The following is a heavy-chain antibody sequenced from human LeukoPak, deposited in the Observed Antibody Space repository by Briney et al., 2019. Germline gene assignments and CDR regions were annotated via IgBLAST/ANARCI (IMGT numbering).Heavy chain of an antibody. V-gene: IGHV5-51*01. CDR1: GYSFTSYW. D-gene: IGHD2-15*01. CDR2: IYPGDSDT. Sequence: REWLKISCKGSGYSFTSYWIGWVRQMPGKGLEWMGIIYPGDSDTRYSPSFQGRVTISADKSISIAYLQWSSRKASDTAMSYCTALDCSGGSCSSTGFDYWGQGTLVTVSS. J-gene: IGHJ4*02. CDR3: TALDCSGGSCSSTGFDY.